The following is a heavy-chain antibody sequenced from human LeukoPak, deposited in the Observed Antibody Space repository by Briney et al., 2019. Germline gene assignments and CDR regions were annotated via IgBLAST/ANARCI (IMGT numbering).Heavy chain of an antibody. D-gene: IGHD6-19*01. CDR3: ATIAVADSYYMDV. V-gene: IGHV1-3*02. CDR2: SNAGNGNT. J-gene: IGHJ6*03. CDR1: GYTFTSYA. Sequence: GASVKVSCKASGYTFTSYAMHWVRQAPGQRLEWIGWSNAGNGNTKYSQEFQGRVTITADESTSTAYMELSSLRSEDTAVYYCATIAVADSYYMDVWGKGTTVTISS.